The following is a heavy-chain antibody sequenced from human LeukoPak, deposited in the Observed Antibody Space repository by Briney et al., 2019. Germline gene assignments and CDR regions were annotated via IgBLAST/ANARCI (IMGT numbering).Heavy chain of an antibody. V-gene: IGHV3-23*01. J-gene: IGHJ6*03. D-gene: IGHD6-19*01. CDR2: INGGGNTT. CDR3: TKELHVAVAVADYYYFYMDV. Sequence: GGSLRPSCAASGFAFSSFAMGWVRQSPGKGLEWLSTINGGGNTTFYADSVKGRFTISRDNSKNTLYLHMDSLRPDDTAIYYCTKELHVAVAVADYYYFYMDVWGRGTAVTVSS. CDR1: GFAFSSFA.